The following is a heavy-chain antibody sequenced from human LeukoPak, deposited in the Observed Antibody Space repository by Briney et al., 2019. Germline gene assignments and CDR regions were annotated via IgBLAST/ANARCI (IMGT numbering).Heavy chain of an antibody. D-gene: IGHD2-15*01. J-gene: IGHJ4*02. V-gene: IGHV4-34*01. CDR1: GGSFSGYY. CDR2: INHSGST. CDR3: ARDLGYCSGGSCYPDYFDY. Sequence: SETLSLTCAVYGGSFSGYYWSWLRQPPGKGLEWIGEINHSGSTNYNPSLKSRVTISVDTSKNQFSLQLSSVTAADTAVYYCARDLGYCSGGSCYPDYFDYWGQGTLVTVSS.